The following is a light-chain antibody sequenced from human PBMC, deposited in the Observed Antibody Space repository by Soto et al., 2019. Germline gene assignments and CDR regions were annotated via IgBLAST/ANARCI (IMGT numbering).Light chain of an antibody. J-gene: IGKJ1*01. CDR2: GAS. CDR1: QRVSSGY. V-gene: IGKV3-20*01. Sequence: EIVLTQSPGTLSLSPGERATLSCRASQRVSSGYLAWYQQKPGQTPRLLIYGASGRATGIPDRFSGSGSGTDFTLTISRLEPEDFEVYYCQQYHTSPVTFGQGTKVDIK. CDR3: QQYHTSPVT.